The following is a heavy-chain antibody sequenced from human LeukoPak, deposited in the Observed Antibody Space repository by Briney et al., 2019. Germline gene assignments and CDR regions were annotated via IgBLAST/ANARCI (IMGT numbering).Heavy chain of an antibody. CDR1: GYTFTSYG. D-gene: IGHD2-2*01. V-gene: IGHV1-18*01. CDR2: ISAYNGNT. Sequence: GASVKVSCKTSGYTFTSYGISWVRQAPGQGLEWMGWISAYNGNTNYAQKLQGRVTMTTDTSTSTAYMELRSLRSDDTAVCYCARGAVVVPAARRGHYYHYYMDVWGKGTTVTVSS. CDR3: ARGAVVVPAARRGHYYHYYMDV. J-gene: IGHJ6*03.